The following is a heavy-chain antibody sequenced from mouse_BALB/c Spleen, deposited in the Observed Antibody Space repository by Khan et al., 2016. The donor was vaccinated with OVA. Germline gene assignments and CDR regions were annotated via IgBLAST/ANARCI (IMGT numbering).Heavy chain of an antibody. J-gene: IGHJ4*01. V-gene: IGHV9-3-1*01. Sequence: QIQLVQSGPELKKPGETVKISCKSSGYTFTNYGMNWVKQSPGKALKCMGWINTYTGEPTYADDFKGRFAFSLVTSASTAYFQINNLKNEDTATYFCARPPYFSYTLDHWGQGTSVTVSS. CDR3: ARPPYFSYTLDH. D-gene: IGHD2-10*01. CDR2: INTYTGEP. CDR1: GYTFTNYG.